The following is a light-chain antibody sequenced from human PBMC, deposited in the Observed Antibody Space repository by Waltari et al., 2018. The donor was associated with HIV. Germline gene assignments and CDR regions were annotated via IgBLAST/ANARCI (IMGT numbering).Light chain of an antibody. Sequence: SYELTQPPSVSVSPGQTARITCSGDTLPKKYAHWYQQKSGQAPGLVIYEDIKRPSGIPERFSGSSSGTMAILTISGAQVEDEADYYCYSTESNGNHRVFGGGTRLTVL. CDR1: TLPKKY. CDR2: EDI. J-gene: IGLJ3*02. CDR3: YSTESNGNHRV. V-gene: IGLV3-10*01.